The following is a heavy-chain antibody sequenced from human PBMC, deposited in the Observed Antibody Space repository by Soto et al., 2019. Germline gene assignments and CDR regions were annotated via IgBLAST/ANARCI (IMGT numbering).Heavy chain of an antibody. J-gene: IGHJ5*02. Sequence: SETLSLTCAVSGYSISSCYYWGWIRQPPGKGLECISRIYHSGSTYYNPSLKSRVTISVDTSKNQFSLKLSSVTAGDTAVYYCARGAATVTPGRFDPWGQETLVTVSS. V-gene: IGHV4-38-2*01. CDR1: GYSISSCYY. CDR2: IYHSGST. D-gene: IGHD4-17*01. CDR3: ARGAATVTPGRFDP.